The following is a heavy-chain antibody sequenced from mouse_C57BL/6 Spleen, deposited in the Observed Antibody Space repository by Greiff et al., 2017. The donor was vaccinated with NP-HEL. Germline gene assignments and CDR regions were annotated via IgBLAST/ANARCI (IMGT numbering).Heavy chain of an antibody. D-gene: IGHD1-1*01. CDR2: IDPSDSYT. J-gene: IGHJ4*01. Sequence: VKLQQPGAELVMPGASVKLSCKASGYTFTSYWMHWVKQRPGQGLEWIGEIDPSDSYTNYNQKFKGKSTLTVDKSSSTAYMQLSSLTSEDSAVYYCARTLYYYGSRAMDYWGQGTSVTVSS. V-gene: IGHV1-69*01. CDR3: ARTLYYYGSRAMDY. CDR1: GYTFTSYW.